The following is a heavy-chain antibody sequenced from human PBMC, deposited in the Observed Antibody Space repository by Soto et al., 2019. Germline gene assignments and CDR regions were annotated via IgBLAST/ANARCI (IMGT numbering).Heavy chain of an antibody. V-gene: IGHV4-34*01. CDR3: ARAHTMVDSNWFDP. Sequence: QVQLQQWGAGLLKPSETLSLTCAVYGGSFSGYYWSWIRQPPGKGLEWIGEINHSGSTNYNPSLKSRVTISVDESKNQFSLKLSSVTAADTAVYYCARAHTMVDSNWFDPWGQGTLVTVSS. CDR1: GGSFSGYY. CDR2: INHSGST. D-gene: IGHD3-10*01. J-gene: IGHJ5*02.